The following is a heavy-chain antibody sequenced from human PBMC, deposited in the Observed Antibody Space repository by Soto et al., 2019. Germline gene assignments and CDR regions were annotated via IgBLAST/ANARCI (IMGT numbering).Heavy chain of an antibody. CDR2: ISAYNGNT. V-gene: IGHV1-18*01. D-gene: IGHD3-3*01. Sequence: GASVKVSCKASGYTFTSYGISWVRQAPGQGLEWMGWISAYNGNTNYAQKLQGRVTMTTDTSTSTAYMELRSLRSDDTAVYYCARDGTYYDFWSSPAGRYYYYGMDVWGQGTTVTVSS. CDR1: GYTFTSYG. J-gene: IGHJ6*02. CDR3: ARDGTYYDFWSSPAGRYYYYGMDV.